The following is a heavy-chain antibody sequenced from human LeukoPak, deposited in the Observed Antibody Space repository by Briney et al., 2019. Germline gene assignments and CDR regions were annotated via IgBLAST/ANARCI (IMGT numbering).Heavy chain of an antibody. CDR1: GGSISSYY. CDR3: ARRGSLAVVNDAFDI. J-gene: IGHJ3*02. D-gene: IGHD3-3*02. Sequence: SETLSLTCTVSGGSISSYYWSWIRQPAGKGLEWIGRIYTSGSTNYNPSLKSRVTMSVDTSKNQFSLKLTSVTAADTAVYYCARRGSLAVVNDAFDIWGQGTMVTVSS. CDR2: IYTSGST. V-gene: IGHV4-4*07.